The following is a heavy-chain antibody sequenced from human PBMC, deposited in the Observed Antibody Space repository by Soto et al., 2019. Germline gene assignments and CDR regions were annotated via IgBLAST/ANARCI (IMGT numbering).Heavy chain of an antibody. J-gene: IGHJ6*02. Sequence: QVQLQESGPGLVKPSQTLSLTCTVSGGSISSGDYFWSWIRQSPGKGLEWIGYISSIGSTYYNPSFKRRVSVSRDTSKNQFSLKLSSVTTSDTAVYYFARGRVIRPYYVHGMDVWGQGTTVTVSS. D-gene: IGHD3-3*02. V-gene: IGHV4-30-4*08. CDR2: ISSIGST. CDR1: GGSISSGDYF. CDR3: ARGRVIRPYYVHGMDV.